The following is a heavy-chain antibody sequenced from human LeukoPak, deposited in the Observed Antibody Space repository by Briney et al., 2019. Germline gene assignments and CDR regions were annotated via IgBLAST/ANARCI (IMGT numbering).Heavy chain of an antibody. J-gene: IGHJ5*02. Sequence: GRSLRLSCAASGFTFSSYGMQWVRQAPGMGPEWVSVISHDGTVRHYADSVKGRFTISRDSSTSRLYLQMDSLRTEDTAVYYCAKEGSQYASSWFDHWGQGTLVTVSS. CDR3: AKEGSQYASSWFDH. CDR2: ISHDGTVR. CDR1: GFTFSSYG. D-gene: IGHD2-2*01. V-gene: IGHV3-30*18.